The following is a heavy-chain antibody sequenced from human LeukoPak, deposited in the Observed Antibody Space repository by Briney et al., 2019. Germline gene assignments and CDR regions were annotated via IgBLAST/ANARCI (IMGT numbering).Heavy chain of an antibody. D-gene: IGHD3-9*01. CDR2: IIPILGIA. Sequence: SVKVSCKASGGTFSSYAISWVRQAPGQGLEWMGRIIPILGIANYAQKFQGRVTITADKSTSTAYMELSSLRSEDTAVYYCARGGGGGPHSYDILTGIPLARYYFDYWGQGTLVTVSS. CDR1: GGTFSSYA. V-gene: IGHV1-69*04. CDR3: ARGGGGGPHSYDILTGIPLARYYFDY. J-gene: IGHJ4*02.